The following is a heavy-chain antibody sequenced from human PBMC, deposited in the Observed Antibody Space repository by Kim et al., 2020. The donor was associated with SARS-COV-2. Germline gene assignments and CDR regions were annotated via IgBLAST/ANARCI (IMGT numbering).Heavy chain of an antibody. CDR3: ARHPNDYDEYYYFYYMDV. Sequence: SETLSLTCTVSGGSISSSSYYWGWIRQPPGKGLQWIGNVYYSGSTYYNLSLKSRVTISVDTSKNQFSLKLTSVTAADTALYYCARHPNDYDEYYYFYYMDVWGKGTTVTVSS. CDR2: VYYSGST. CDR1: GGSISSSSYY. V-gene: IGHV4-39*01. D-gene: IGHD4-17*01. J-gene: IGHJ6*03.